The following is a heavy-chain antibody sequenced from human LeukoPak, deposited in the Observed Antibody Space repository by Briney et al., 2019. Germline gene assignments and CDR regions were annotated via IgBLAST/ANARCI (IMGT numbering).Heavy chain of an antibody. D-gene: IGHD3-16*01. CDR3: AVCLSAWALDY. CDR1: GFTVSNNY. CDR2: IYSGGST. J-gene: IGHJ4*02. V-gene: IGHV3-66*01. Sequence: GGSLRLSCAASGFTVSNNYMTWVRQAPAKGLQWVSVIYSGGSTYYADSVKGRFTISRDNSKNTLYLQMTSLRAEDTAVYYCAVCLSAWALDYWGQGTLVAVSS.